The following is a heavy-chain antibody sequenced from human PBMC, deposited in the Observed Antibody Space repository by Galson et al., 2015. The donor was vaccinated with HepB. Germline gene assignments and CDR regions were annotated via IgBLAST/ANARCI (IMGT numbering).Heavy chain of an antibody. CDR1: GYSFTSYW. CDR3: ATGRDGYNYYFDY. D-gene: IGHD5-24*01. J-gene: IGHJ4*02. Sequence: SGAEVRQPGESLQISCKGSGYSFTSYWIGWVRQMPGKGLEWMGIIYPGDSDTRYSPSFQGQVTISADKSISTAYLQWSSLKASDTAMYYCATGRDGYNYYFDYWGQGTLVTVSS. V-gene: IGHV5-51*01. CDR2: IYPGDSDT.